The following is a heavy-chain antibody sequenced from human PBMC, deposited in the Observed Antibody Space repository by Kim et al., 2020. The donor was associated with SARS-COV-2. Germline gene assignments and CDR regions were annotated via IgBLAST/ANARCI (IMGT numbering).Heavy chain of an antibody. D-gene: IGHD3-9*01. Sequence: STYYTDTVRRRFTISADNSRNTLFLQMSSRRVDDTAVYYCARGPSPWFFDSWGQGTPVTVSS. CDR2: ST. V-gene: IGHV3-53*01. J-gene: IGHJ4*02. CDR3: ARGPSPWFFDS.